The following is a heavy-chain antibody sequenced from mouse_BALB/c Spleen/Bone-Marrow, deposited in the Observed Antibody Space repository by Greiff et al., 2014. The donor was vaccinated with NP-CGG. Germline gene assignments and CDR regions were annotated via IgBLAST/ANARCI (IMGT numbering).Heavy chain of an antibody. CDR2: IYPGNSDT. D-gene: IGHD2-4*01. V-gene: IGHV1-5*01. CDR3: TRKVYYDSTLDY. J-gene: IGHJ2*01. CDR1: GFSFTSYW. Sequence: VQLQQSGTVLARPGASVKMSCTASGFSFTSYWMHWVKQRPGKGLEWIGAIYPGNSDTSYTQKFKGKAKLTAVNSATTAYMELSSLTSEDSAVYFCTRKVYYDSTLDYWGQGTTLTVSS.